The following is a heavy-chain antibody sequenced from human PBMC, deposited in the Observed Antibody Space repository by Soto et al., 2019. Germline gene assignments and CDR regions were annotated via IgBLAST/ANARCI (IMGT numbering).Heavy chain of an antibody. CDR3: ARGVGSSPLQY. CDR2: IYASGSP. V-gene: IGHV4-59*02. CDR1: GGSVSVYY. Sequence: SETLSLTCTISGGSVSVYYWSWIRQSTGQGLEWIGYIYASGSPYYNPSLRSRVTISADTSKNQISLKLTSPTAADTAVYYCARGVGSSPLQYWGRGTLVTVSS. D-gene: IGHD1-26*01. J-gene: IGHJ4*02.